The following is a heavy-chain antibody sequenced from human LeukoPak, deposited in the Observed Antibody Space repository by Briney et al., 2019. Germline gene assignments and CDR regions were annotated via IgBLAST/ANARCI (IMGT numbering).Heavy chain of an antibody. J-gene: IGHJ4*02. V-gene: IGHV4-34*01. Sequence: KTSETLSLTCAVYGGSFSGYYWSWIRQPPGKGLEWIGEINHSGSTNYNPSLKSRVTISVDTSKNQFSLKLSSVTAADTAVYYCARPYGSGSYVKDYWGQGTLVTVSS. CDR1: GGSFSGYY. D-gene: IGHD3-10*01. CDR2: INHSGST. CDR3: ARPYGSGSYVKDY.